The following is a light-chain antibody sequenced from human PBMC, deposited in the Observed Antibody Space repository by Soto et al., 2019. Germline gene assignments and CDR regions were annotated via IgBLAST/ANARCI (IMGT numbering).Light chain of an antibody. Sequence: QSVLTQPASVSGSPGQSITISCTGTSSDVGAYDFVSWYQHYPGKAPKLVTFDVTHRPPGISDRFSGSKSDNTASLTVSGLQPEDEADYYCNSYAGGNNLVFGGGTKLTVL. CDR1: SSDVGAYDF. CDR2: DVT. V-gene: IGLV2-8*01. CDR3: NSYAGGNNLV. J-gene: IGLJ2*01.